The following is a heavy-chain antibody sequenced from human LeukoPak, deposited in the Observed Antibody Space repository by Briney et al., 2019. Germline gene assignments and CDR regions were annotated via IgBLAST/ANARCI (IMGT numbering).Heavy chain of an antibody. CDR3: ALRDGYNPPAGYYYYMDV. D-gene: IGHD5-24*01. CDR2: INPNSGGT. Sequence: ASVKVSCKASGYTFTGYYMHWVRQAPGQGLEWMGWINPNSGGTNYAQKFQGRVTMTRDTSISTAYMELSRLRSDDTAVYYCALRDGYNPPAGYYYYMDVWGKGTTVTVSS. J-gene: IGHJ6*03. V-gene: IGHV1-2*02. CDR1: GYTFTGYY.